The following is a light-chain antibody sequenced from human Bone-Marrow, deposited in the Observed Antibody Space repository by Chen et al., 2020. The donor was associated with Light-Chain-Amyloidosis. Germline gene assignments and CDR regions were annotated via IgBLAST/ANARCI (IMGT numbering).Light chain of an antibody. V-gene: IGKV3-20*01. CDR1: QTISSNY. CDR2: GSS. J-gene: IGKJ4*01. CDR3: QQYGTSRLT. Sequence: EIVLTQSPGTLSLSPGEGANLSCRASQTISSNYLTWYQQKFGQAPRLLIYGSSSRATVIPDRFTGSGSGTDFALTISRLEPEDCAMYYCQQYGTSRLTIGGGTKVEIK.